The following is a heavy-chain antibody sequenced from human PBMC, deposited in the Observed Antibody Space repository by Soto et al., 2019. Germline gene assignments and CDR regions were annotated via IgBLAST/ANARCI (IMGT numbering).Heavy chain of an antibody. D-gene: IGHD3-22*01. CDR1: GFTFSNAW. CDR2: IKSKTDGGTT. Sequence: GGSLRLSCAASGFTFSNAWMSWVRQAPGKGLEWVGRIKSKTDGGTTDYAAPVKGRFTISRDDSKSTLYLQTNSLKTEDTAVYYCAKVAEDYYYDSSGYYPLFDYWGQGTLVTVSS. J-gene: IGHJ4*02. CDR3: AKVAEDYYYDSSGYYPLFDY. V-gene: IGHV3-15*01.